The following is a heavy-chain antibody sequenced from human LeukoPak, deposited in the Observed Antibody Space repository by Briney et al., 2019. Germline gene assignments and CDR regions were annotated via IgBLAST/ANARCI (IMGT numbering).Heavy chain of an antibody. CDR3: ARAGYMATPYFYYYMDV. Sequence: PSETLSLTCTVSGGSISSTTYYWAWIRQPPGKGLEWIGSIYKTGSTNYSPSLKSRVFISVDTSNNQFSLKLSSVTAADTAVYYCARAGYMATPYFYYYMDVWGKGTTVTISS. D-gene: IGHD5-12*01. J-gene: IGHJ6*03. V-gene: IGHV4-39*07. CDR1: GGSISSTTYY. CDR2: IYKTGST.